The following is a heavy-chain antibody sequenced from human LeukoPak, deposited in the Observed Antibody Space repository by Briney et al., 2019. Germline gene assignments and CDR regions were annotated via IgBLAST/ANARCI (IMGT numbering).Heavy chain of an antibody. CDR1: GGSISSYY. CDR3: ARVGGAYNYGYFDS. J-gene: IGHJ4*02. Sequence: PSETLPLTCTVSGGSISSYYCNWIRQPAGKGLQWIGRIYTSGSTNYNPSLKSRVTMSVDTSKNQFSLKLSSVTAADTAVYYCARVGGAYNYGYFDSWGQGTLVTVSS. D-gene: IGHD5-18*01. V-gene: IGHV4-4*07. CDR2: IYTSGST.